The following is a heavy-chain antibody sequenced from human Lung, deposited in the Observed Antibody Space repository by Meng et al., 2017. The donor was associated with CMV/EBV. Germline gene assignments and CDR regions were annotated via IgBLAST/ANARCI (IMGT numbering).Heavy chain of an antibody. V-gene: IGHV1-69*13. CDR3: ARGTAIVQYISSGLDI. D-gene: IGHD2-15*01. CDR1: GGTFTGYA. Sequence: SXXVSCXASGGTFTGYAVGWVRQAPGQGLEWMGGIIPILGTVNYAQNFQDRVTITADESTVTAYMELSSLRSEDTAVYYCARGTAIVQYISSGLDIWGQGTXVTVSS. J-gene: IGHJ3*02. CDR2: IIPILGTV.